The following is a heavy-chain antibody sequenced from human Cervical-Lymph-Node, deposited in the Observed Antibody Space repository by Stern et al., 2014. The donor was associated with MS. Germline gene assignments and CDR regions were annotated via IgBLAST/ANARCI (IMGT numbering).Heavy chain of an antibody. CDR2: ISYSGST. Sequence: QVQLQESGPGLVKPSQTLSLTCTVAGGSISSGDHHWIWIRQPPGKGLEWIGYISYSGSTYYNPSLKSRVTISADTSKNQFSLKLSSVTAADTAVYYCARVGVEPADVEYYFDYWGQGTLVIVSS. CDR3: ARVGVEPADVEYYFDY. D-gene: IGHD2-2*01. CDR1: GGSISSGDHH. V-gene: IGHV4-30-4*01. J-gene: IGHJ4*02.